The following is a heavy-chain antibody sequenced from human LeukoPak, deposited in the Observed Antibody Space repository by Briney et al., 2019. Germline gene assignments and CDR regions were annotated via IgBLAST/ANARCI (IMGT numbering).Heavy chain of an antibody. CDR2: INPNSGGT. V-gene: IGHV1-2*02. CDR3: ARARATYYYDSSGYSNIFQH. Sequence: GASVKVSCKASGYTFTGYYMHWVRQAPGQGLEWMGWINPNSGGTNYAQKFQGRVTMTRDTSISTAYMELSRLRSDDTAVYYCARARATYYYDSSGYSNIFQHWGQGTLVTVSS. J-gene: IGHJ1*01. CDR1: GYTFTGYY. D-gene: IGHD3-22*01.